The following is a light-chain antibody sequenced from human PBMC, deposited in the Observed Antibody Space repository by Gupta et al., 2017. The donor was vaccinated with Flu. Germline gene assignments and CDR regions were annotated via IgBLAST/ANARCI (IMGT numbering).Light chain of an antibody. CDR1: QSVHIN. Sequence: ATLSVSPGARATRSCRASQSVHINLAWYKQKPGQAPRLLIYGASTRDTGIPARVSGSGYGTEFTLTISSRQSEDFEVYYCQQYNDWPLITFGQGTRLEIK. J-gene: IGKJ5*01. CDR3: QQYNDWPLIT. V-gene: IGKV3-15*01. CDR2: GAS.